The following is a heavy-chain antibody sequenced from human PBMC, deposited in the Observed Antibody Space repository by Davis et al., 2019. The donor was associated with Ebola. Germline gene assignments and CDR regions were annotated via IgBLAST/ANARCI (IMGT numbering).Heavy chain of an antibody. CDR2: ISAYNGNT. V-gene: IGHV1-18*01. CDR3: ARGERSCSGGSCYSDAFDI. CDR1: GYTFTSYG. Sequence: AASVKVSCKASGYTFTSYGISWVRQAPGQGLEWMGWISAYNGNTNYAQKLQGRVTMTRDTSTSTVYMELSSLRSEDTAVYYCARGERSCSGGSCYSDAFDIWGQGTMVTVSS. D-gene: IGHD2-15*01. J-gene: IGHJ3*02.